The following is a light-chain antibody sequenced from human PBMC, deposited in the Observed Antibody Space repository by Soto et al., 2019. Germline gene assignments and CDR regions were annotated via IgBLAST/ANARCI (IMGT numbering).Light chain of an antibody. CDR3: QQYGNSLPWT. CDR1: QIVSNNY. J-gene: IGKJ1*01. CDR2: GAS. V-gene: IGKV3-20*01. Sequence: EIVLTQSPGTLSLSPGEAATLSCRASQIVSNNYLAWYQQKPGQAPRLLVYGASRRATGIPDRFSGSGSGTDFTLTISRLEPEDFAVYYCQQYGNSLPWTFGQGTKVEIK.